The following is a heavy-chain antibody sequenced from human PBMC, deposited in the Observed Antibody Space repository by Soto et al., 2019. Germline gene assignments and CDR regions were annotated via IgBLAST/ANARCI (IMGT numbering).Heavy chain of an antibody. J-gene: IGHJ6*03. D-gene: IGHD2-2*01. V-gene: IGHV3-21*01. CDR2: ISSSSSYI. Sequence: GGSLRLSCAASGFTFSSYSMNWVRQAPGKGLEWVSSISSSSSYIYYADSVKGRFTISRDNAKNSLYLQMNSLRAEDTAVYYCASLGYCSSTSCYPGDYYYYYYMDVWGKGTTVTVSS. CDR1: GFTFSSYS. CDR3: ASLGYCSSTSCYPGDYYYYYYMDV.